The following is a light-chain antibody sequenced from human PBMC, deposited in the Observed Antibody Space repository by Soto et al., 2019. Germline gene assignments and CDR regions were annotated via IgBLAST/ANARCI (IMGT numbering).Light chain of an antibody. CDR2: AAS. CDR3: HQYGSSPWT. V-gene: IGKV3-20*01. CDR1: QTVTSSH. J-gene: IGKJ1*01. Sequence: NVLTQSPGTLSLSAGERATLSCRARQTVTSSHLAWYQQRPGQAPRLLIYAASSRATSIPDRFGGSGYGTDFPLTISRLEPEDFAVYYCHQYGSSPWTFGQGTKVEIK.